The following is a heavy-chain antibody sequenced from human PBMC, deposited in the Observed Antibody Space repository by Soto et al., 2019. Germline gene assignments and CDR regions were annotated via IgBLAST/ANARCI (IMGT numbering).Heavy chain of an antibody. J-gene: IGHJ6*02. V-gene: IGHV3-23*01. CDR3: AKDRLLIPDYYYGMDV. CDR1: GFTFSSYA. CDR2: ISGSGGST. Sequence: EVQLLESGGGLVQPGGSLRLSCAASGFTFSSYAMSWVRQAPGKGLEWVSAISGSGGSTYYADSVKGRFTISRDNSKNTLYLQMNSLRAEDTAVYYCAKDRLLIPDYYYGMDVWGQGPTVTVSS. D-gene: IGHD5-12*01.